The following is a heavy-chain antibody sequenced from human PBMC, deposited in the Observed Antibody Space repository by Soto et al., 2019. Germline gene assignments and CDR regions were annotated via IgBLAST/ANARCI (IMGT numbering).Heavy chain of an antibody. CDR1: GFTFSSYA. J-gene: IGHJ5*02. CDR2: ISYDGSNN. Sequence: QVQLVESGGGVVQPGRSLRLSCAASGFTFSSYAMHWVRQAPGNGLEWVAVISYDGSNNYYADSVKGRFTIARDNSKNTLYLQMNSLRAEDKAVYYSATEWFDPWGQGTLVTVSS. CDR3: ATEWFDP. V-gene: IGHV3-30-3*01.